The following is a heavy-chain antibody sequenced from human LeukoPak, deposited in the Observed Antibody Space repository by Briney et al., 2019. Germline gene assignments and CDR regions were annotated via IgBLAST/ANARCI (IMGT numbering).Heavy chain of an antibody. J-gene: IGHJ3*02. CDR3: AKASRYLGSGSYYRDAFDI. CDR2: ISYDGSNK. CDR1: GFSFSSYG. D-gene: IGHD3-10*02. Sequence: GGSLRLSCAASGFSFSSYGMHWVRQAPGKGLEWVAVISYDGSNKYYADSVKGRFTISRDNSKNTLYLQMNSLRAEDTAVYYCAKASRYLGSGSYYRDAFDIWGQGTMVTVSS. V-gene: IGHV3-30*18.